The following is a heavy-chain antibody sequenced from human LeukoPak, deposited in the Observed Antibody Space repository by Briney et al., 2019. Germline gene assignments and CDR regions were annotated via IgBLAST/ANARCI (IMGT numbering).Heavy chain of an antibody. CDR3: AKDVLIAAAGGSYYFDY. D-gene: IGHD6-13*01. Sequence: GGSLRLSCAASGFTFSSYAMSWVRQAPGKGLEWVSAISGSGGSTYYADSVKGRFTISRDNSKNTLYLQMNSLRAEDTAVYYCAKDVLIAAAGGSYYFDYRGQGTLVTVSS. CDR1: GFTFSSYA. J-gene: IGHJ4*02. V-gene: IGHV3-23*01. CDR2: ISGSGGST.